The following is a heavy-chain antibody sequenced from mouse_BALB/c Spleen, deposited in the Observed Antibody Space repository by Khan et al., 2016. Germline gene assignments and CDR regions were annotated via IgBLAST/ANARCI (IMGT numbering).Heavy chain of an antibody. D-gene: IGHD2-4*01. J-gene: IGHJ3*01. V-gene: IGHV14-3*02. CDR2: IDPANGNT. Sequence: VQLKESGAELVKPGASVKLSCTASGFNIKDTYMHWVKQRPEQGLEWIGRIDPANGNTKYDPRFQGKATITADTSSNTAYLQFNSLTSEDTAVYFCARGIYDYGFAYWGQGTLVTISA. CDR1: GFNIKDTY. CDR3: ARGIYDYGFAY.